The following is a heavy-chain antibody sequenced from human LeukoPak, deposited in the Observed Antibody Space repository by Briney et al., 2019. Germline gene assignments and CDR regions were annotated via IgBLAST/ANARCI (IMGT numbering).Heavy chain of an antibody. CDR1: GYNFDRYG. V-gene: IGHV1-18*04. CDR3: ARGLEHCRNIICSNSAY. J-gene: IGHJ4*02. D-gene: IGHD2-2*01. Sequence: ASVKVSCKGSGYNFDRYGVHWVRQAPGQGLEWVGWISTYNGNTFYAQKFEGRVSMTTDTSTNTVYMDLRSLRSDDTAVYYCARGLEHCRNIICSNSAYWGQGTLVTVSS. CDR2: ISTYNGNT.